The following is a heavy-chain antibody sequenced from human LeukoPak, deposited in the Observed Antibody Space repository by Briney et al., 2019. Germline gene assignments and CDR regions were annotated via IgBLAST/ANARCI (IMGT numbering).Heavy chain of an antibody. CDR3: TRYCGGDCYDAFDI. CDR2: ISSKAYGGTT. CDR1: GFTFGDYA. Sequence: GGSLRLSSTASGFTFGDYAMSGVRQAPGKGVECVGFISSKAYGGTTQYAASVKGRFTISRNDSKSIAYLQMNSLKTEDTAVYYCTRYCGGDCYDAFDIWGQGTMVTVSS. D-gene: IGHD2-21*02. V-gene: IGHV3-49*04. J-gene: IGHJ3*02.